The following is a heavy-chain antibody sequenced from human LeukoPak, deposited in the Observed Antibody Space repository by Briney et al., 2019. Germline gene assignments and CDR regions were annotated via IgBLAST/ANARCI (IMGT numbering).Heavy chain of an antibody. D-gene: IGHD3-22*01. CDR2: ISWNSGSI. CDR3: AKGGGYYYDTSAPEN. V-gene: IGHV3-9*01. J-gene: IGHJ4*02. CDR1: GFTFDDYA. Sequence: GGPLRLSCAASGFTFDDYAMHWVRQAPGKGLEWVSGISWNSGSIDYADSVKGRFTISRDNAKNSLYLQMNSLRAEDTALYYCAKGGGYYYDTSAPENWGQGTLVTVSS.